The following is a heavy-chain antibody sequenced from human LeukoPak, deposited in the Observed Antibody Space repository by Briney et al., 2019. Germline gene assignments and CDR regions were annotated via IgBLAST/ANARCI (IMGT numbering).Heavy chain of an antibody. CDR2: IKQDGSEK. D-gene: IGHD3-3*01. V-gene: IGHV3-7*03. Sequence: GGSLRLSCAASGFTFSSYAMSWVRQAPGKGLEWVANIKQDGSEKYYVDSVKGRFTISRDNAKNSLYLQMNSLRAEDTAVYYCAREHAYYDFWSGSDVYFDYWGQGTLVTVSS. CDR3: AREHAYYDFWSGSDVYFDY. J-gene: IGHJ4*02. CDR1: GFTFSSYA.